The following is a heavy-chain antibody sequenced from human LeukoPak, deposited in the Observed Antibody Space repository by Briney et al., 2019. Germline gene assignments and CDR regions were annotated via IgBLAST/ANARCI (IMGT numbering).Heavy chain of an antibody. CDR2: ISSSGSTI. J-gene: IGHJ4*02. Sequence: LSLTCTVSGYSIGSGYYWGWIRQAPGKGLEWVSYISSSGSTIYYADSVKGRFTISRDNAKNSLYLQMNSLRAEDTAVYYCARGISNYVGSHGSQGFDYWGQGTLVTASS. CDR3: ARGISNYVGSHGSQGFDY. V-gene: IGHV3-11*04. D-gene: IGHD4-11*01. CDR1: GYSIGSGYY.